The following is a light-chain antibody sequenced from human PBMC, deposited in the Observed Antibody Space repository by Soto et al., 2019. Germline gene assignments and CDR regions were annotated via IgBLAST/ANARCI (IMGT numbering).Light chain of an antibody. CDR3: QQTYSSPIT. Sequence: DIQMTQSPSSLSASVGDRVTITCRASQSISTYLNWYQQKPGKAPKLLIYAASSLHSGVPSRFSGGGSGTDFTLTISSLQPEDFAAYHCQQTYSSPITCGQGTRLEI. CDR2: AAS. V-gene: IGKV1-39*01. CDR1: QSISTY. J-gene: IGKJ5*01.